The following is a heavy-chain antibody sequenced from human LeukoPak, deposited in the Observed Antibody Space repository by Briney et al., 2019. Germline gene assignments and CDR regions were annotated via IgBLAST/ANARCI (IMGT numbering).Heavy chain of an antibody. J-gene: IGHJ6*03. Sequence: PSETLSLTCTVSGYSISSGYYWGWIRQPPGKGLEWIGSIYHSGSTNYNPSLKSRVTMSVDTSKNQFSLKLSSVTAADTAVYYCASTMVRGVIGPYYYYMDVWGKGTTVTISS. D-gene: IGHD3-10*01. V-gene: IGHV4-38-2*02. CDR1: GYSISSGYY. CDR3: ASTMVRGVIGPYYYYMDV. CDR2: IYHSGST.